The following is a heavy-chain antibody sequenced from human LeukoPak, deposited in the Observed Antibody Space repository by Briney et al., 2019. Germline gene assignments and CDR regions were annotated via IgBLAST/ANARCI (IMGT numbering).Heavy chain of an antibody. V-gene: IGHV1-2*02. J-gene: IGHJ4*02. CDR3: AKDAVGLWGSQLEF. CDR2: VNPDSGAT. CDR1: GYTFTGYY. Sequence: GASVKVSCKASGYTFTGYYMHWVRQAPGQGLEWMGCVNPDSGATSYAQKFQGRVTLTRDTSISTAYMELTSLTSDDTAVYYCAKDAVGLWGSQLEFWGQGALVTVSS. D-gene: IGHD7-27*01.